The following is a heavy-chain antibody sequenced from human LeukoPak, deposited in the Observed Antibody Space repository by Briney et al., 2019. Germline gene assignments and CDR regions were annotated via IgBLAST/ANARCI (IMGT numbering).Heavy chain of an antibody. CDR3: ARDQGLAAAGTGFDY. V-gene: IGHV4-59*12. J-gene: IGHJ4*02. CDR1: GGSISSYY. D-gene: IGHD6-13*01. CDR2: IYYSGST. Sequence: PSGTLSLTCTVSGGSISSYYWSWIRQPPGKGLEWIGYIYYSGSTNYNPSLKSRVTISVDTSKNQFSLKLSSVTAADTAVYYCARDQGLAAAGTGFDYWGQGTLVTVSS.